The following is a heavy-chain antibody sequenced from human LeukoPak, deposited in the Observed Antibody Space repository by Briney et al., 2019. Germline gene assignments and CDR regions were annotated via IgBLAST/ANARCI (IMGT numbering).Heavy chain of an antibody. CDR2: IKKDGREK. CDR1: GFTFSSWW. D-gene: IGHD1-26*01. V-gene: IGHV3-7*04. Sequence: GGSLRLSCAASGFTFSSWWMSWVRQAPGKGLEWVANIKKDGREKYYVDSVKGRFTISRGNAKNSLYLQMNSLRAEDTAVYYCARDGYSGSFYDYWGQGTLVTVSS. J-gene: IGHJ4*02. CDR3: ARDGYSGSFYDY.